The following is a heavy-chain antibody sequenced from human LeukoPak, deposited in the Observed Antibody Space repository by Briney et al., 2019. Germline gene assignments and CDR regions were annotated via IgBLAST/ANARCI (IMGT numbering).Heavy chain of an antibody. CDR1: GGSISSRLFY. CDR2: IHYSGTS. V-gene: IGHV4-39*02. J-gene: IGHJ4*02. D-gene: IGHD2-2*01. CDR3: ARAYGTSCYHFDY. Sequence: SETLSLTCTVSGGSISSRLFYWGWIRQPPGKGLEWIGNIHYSGTSYYNSSLKSRVTISVDTSKSHVSLKLSSVTAADTAVYYCARAYGTSCYHFDYWGQGTLVTVSS.